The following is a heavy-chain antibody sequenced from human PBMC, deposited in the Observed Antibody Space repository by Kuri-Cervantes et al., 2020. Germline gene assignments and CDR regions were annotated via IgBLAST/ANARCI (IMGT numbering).Heavy chain of an antibody. CDR1: GYSFTNYW. D-gene: IGHD4-17*01. J-gene: IGHJ5*02. V-gene: IGHV5-51*01. Sequence: GGSLRLSCKASGYSFTNYWIGWVRQMPGKGLELMGIIYPPDSDTRYSPSFQGQVIISADRSISTAYLQWSSLKAPDTAIYYCARRVTEVTTGENWFDPWGEGTLVTVSS. CDR3: ARRVTEVTTGENWFDP. CDR2: IYPPDSDT.